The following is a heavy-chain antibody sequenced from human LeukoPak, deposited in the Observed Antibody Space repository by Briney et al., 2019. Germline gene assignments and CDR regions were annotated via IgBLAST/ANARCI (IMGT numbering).Heavy chain of an antibody. CDR1: GFTFSTYA. Sequence: GSLRLSCAASGFTFSTYAMHWVRQAPGKGLEWVAVIWYDGSNKYYADSVKGRFTISRDNSKNTLYLQMNSLRAEDTAVYYCASQSGYDGSYYYYGMDVWGQGTTVTVSS. CDR2: IWYDGSNK. CDR3: ASQSGYDGSYYYYGMDV. J-gene: IGHJ6*02. V-gene: IGHV3-33*08. D-gene: IGHD5-12*01.